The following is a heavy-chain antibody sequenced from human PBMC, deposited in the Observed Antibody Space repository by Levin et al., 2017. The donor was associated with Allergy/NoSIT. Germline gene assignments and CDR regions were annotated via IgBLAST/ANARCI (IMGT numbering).Heavy chain of an antibody. CDR2: IYYSGST. CDR3: ARHSYSGYDFDY. V-gene: IGHV4-39*01. CDR1: GGSISSSSYY. J-gene: IGHJ4*02. Sequence: SETLSLTCTVSGGSISSSSYYWGWIRQPPGKGLEWIGSIYYSGSTYYNPSLKSRVTISVDTSKNQFSLKLSSVTAADTAVYYCARHSYSGYDFDYWGQGTLVTVSS. D-gene: IGHD5-12*01.